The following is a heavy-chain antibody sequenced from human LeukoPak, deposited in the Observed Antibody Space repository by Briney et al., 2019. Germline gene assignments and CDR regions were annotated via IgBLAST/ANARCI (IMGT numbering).Heavy chain of an antibody. CDR2: INAGNGNT. Sequence: ASVKVSCKASGYTFTSYAMHWVRQAPGQRLEWMGWINAGNGNTKYSQKFQGRVTITTDESTSTAYMELRSLRSDDTAVYYCARERSGCSDYWGQGTLVTVSS. CDR3: ARERSGCSDY. J-gene: IGHJ4*02. V-gene: IGHV1-3*01. CDR1: GYTFTSYA. D-gene: IGHD6-19*01.